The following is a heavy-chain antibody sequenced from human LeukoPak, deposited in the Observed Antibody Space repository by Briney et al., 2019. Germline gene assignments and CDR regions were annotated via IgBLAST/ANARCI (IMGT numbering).Heavy chain of an antibody. Sequence: SETLSLTCTVSGGSISSYYWSWIRQPAGKGLEWIGRIYTSGSTNYNPSLKSRVTMSVDESKNQFSLRVHFVSAADTAVYYCASTRRAAVAGRFDSWGRGTLVTVSS. CDR2: IYTSGST. V-gene: IGHV4-4*07. J-gene: IGHJ4*02. CDR1: GGSISSYY. D-gene: IGHD6-19*01. CDR3: ASTRRAAVAGRFDS.